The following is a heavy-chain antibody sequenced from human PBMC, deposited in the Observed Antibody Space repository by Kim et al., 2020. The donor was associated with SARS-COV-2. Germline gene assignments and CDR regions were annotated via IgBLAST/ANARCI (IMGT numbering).Heavy chain of an antibody. CDR2: ISGSGGST. CDR1: GFTFSSYA. Sequence: GGSLRLSCAASGFTFSSYAMSWVRQAPGKGLEWVSAISGSGGSTYYADSVKGRFTISRDNSKNTLYLQMNSLRAEDTAVYYCAGDSSGYLGPIDYWGQGTLVTVSS. D-gene: IGHD3-22*01. J-gene: IGHJ4*02. V-gene: IGHV3-23*01. CDR3: AGDSSGYLGPIDY.